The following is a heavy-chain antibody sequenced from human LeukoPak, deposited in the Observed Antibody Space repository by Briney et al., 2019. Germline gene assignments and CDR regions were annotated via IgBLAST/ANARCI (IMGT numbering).Heavy chain of an antibody. D-gene: IGHD6-13*01. CDR2: IIPIFGTA. CDR1: GGTFSSYA. V-gene: IGHV1-69*13. CDR3: ARDLSGMNIAAAKGGSDY. Sequence: GASVKVSCKASGGTFSSYAISWVRQAPGQGLEWMGGIIPIFGTANYAQKFQGRVTITADESTSTAYMELSSLRSDDTAVYYCARDLSGMNIAAAKGGSDYWGQGTLVTVSS. J-gene: IGHJ4*02.